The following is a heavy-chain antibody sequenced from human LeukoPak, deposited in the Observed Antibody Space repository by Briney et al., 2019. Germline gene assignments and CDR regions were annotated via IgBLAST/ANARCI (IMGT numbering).Heavy chain of an antibody. CDR3: ARDYYGSGNYPLGY. J-gene: IGHJ4*02. D-gene: IGHD3-10*01. Sequence: GASVTVSCKASGYTFTSYGISWVRQAPGQGVEWVGWISAYNGNTNYAQKLQGRVTITTDTYTSTAYMELRSLRSEDTALYYCARDYYGSGNYPLGYWGQGTLVTVSS. V-gene: IGHV1-18*01. CDR2: ISAYNGNT. CDR1: GYTFTSYG.